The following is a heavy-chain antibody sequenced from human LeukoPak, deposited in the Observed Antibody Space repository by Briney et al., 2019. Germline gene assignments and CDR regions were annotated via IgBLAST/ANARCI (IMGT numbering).Heavy chain of an antibody. Sequence: SPSETLSLTCTVSGGSISSYYWSWIRQPPGKGLEWIGYIYYSGSTNYNPSLKSRVTISVDTSKNQFSLKLSSVTAADTAVYYCARSSEVVFDCWGQGTLVTVSS. J-gene: IGHJ4*02. V-gene: IGHV4-59*01. CDR2: IYYSGST. CDR3: ARSSEVVFDC. CDR1: GGSISSYY. D-gene: IGHD2-15*01.